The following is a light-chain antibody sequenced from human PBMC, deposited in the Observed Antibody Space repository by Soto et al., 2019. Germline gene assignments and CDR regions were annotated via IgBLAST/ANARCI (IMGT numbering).Light chain of an antibody. CDR3: QSYDRRVRVV. V-gene: IGLV1-40*01. CDR2: GNS. CDR1: SSNIGAGYD. Sequence: QSVLTQPPSVSGAPGQRVTISCTGSSSNIGAGYDVHWYQQLPGTAPKLLIYGNSNRPSGVPDRFSGSKSGTSASLAITGLQAEDEADYYCQSYDRRVRVVFGGGTKLTV. J-gene: IGLJ2*01.